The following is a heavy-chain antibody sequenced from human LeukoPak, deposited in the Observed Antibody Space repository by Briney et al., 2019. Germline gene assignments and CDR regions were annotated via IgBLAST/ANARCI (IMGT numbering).Heavy chain of an antibody. CDR3: SKGETDTGILTHVY. D-gene: IGHD1-1*01. V-gene: IGHV3-23*01. CDR2: ISGSGTTT. CDR1: GFTFSNYA. Sequence: GGSLRLSCAASGFTFSNYAMSWVRQAPGKGLEWVSAISGSGTTTHYAHSVKGRFTLSRDTSTNTVFLQMHILGAEGTAVYYCSKGETDTGILTHVYWGQGTLVTVSS. J-gene: IGHJ4*02.